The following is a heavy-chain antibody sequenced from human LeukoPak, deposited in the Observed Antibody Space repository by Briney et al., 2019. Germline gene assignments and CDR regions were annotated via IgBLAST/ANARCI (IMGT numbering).Heavy chain of an antibody. J-gene: IGHJ4*02. CDR3: ARDTPHYYDSSGYII. Sequence: PGGSLRLPCAASGFTVSSNYMSWVRQAPGKGLEWVSVIYSGGSTYYADSVKGRFTISRDNSKNTLHLQMNSLRAEDTAVYYCARDTPHYYDSSGYIIWGEGTLVTVSS. D-gene: IGHD3-22*01. CDR2: IYSGGST. V-gene: IGHV3-53*01. CDR1: GFTVSSNY.